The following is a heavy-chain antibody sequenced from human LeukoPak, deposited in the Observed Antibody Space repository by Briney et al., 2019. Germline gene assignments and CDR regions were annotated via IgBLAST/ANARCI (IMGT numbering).Heavy chain of an antibody. Sequence: SSETLSLTCAVYGGSFSGYYWSWIRQPPGKGLEWIGEINHSGSTNYNPSLKSRVTISVDTSKNQFSLKLSSVTAADTAVYYCARTQGDILTGFGMAPPQDFDWGQGTLVTVSS. CDR2: INHSGST. J-gene: IGHJ4*02. CDR3: ARTQGDILTGFGMAPPQDFD. CDR1: GGSFSGYY. V-gene: IGHV4-34*01. D-gene: IGHD3-9*01.